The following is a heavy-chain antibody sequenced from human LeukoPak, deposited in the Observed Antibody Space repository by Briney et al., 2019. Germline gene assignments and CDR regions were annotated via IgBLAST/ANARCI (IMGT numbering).Heavy chain of an antibody. CDR2: IYDGGST. D-gene: IGHD3-10*01. J-gene: IGHJ6*03. CDR1: GGSISGYC. CDR3: AREAEEFLGQSHYYYYMDV. Sequence: SETLSLTCAVYGGSISGYCWIWLRQPPGKGLEWSGYIYDGGSTNYRPYIKSRVIISVDTSKNQFSLKLSALTAADTAVYYCAREAEEFLGQSHYYYYMDVWGKGTTVSVSS. V-gene: IGHV4-59*12.